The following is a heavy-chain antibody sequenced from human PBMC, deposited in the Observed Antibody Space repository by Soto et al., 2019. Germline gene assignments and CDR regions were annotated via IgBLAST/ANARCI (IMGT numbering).Heavy chain of an antibody. Sequence: SETLSLTCAVYGGSFSGYYWSWIRQPPGKGLEWIGEINNSGSTNYNPPLKRGFTISVDTSKNQFSLKLSSVTAADTAVYYCARIRRWLPMRYYFDYWGQGTLVTVSS. J-gene: IGHJ4*02. CDR3: ARIRRWLPMRYYFDY. CDR1: GGSFSGYY. CDR2: INNSGST. D-gene: IGHD5-12*01. V-gene: IGHV4-34*01.